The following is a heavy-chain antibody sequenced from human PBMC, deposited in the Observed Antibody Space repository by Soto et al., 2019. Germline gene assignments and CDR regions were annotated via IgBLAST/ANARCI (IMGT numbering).Heavy chain of an antibody. CDR3: ASYGDYVDAFDI. Sequence: QVQLVESGGGVVQPGRSLRLSCAASGFTFSSYGMHWVRQAPGKGLEWVAVIWYDGSNKYYADSVKGRFTISRDNSKNTLYLQMNSLRAEDTAVYYCASYGDYVDAFDIRGQGTMVTVSS. J-gene: IGHJ3*02. CDR2: IWYDGSNK. D-gene: IGHD4-17*01. V-gene: IGHV3-33*01. CDR1: GFTFSSYG.